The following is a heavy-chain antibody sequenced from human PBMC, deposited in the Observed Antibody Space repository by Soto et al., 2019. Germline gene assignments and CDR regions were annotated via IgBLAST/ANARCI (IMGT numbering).Heavy chain of an antibody. CDR2: IYYSGRT. V-gene: IGHV4-39*01. CDR1: GGSISSSSYY. CDR3: ASEPTEDGMDV. Sequence: SETLSLTCTVSGGSISSSSYYWGWIRQPPGKGLEWIGSIYYSGRTYYNPSLKSRATISVDTSKNQFSLKLSSVTAADTAVYYCASEPTEDGMDVWGQGTTVTVSS. J-gene: IGHJ6*02.